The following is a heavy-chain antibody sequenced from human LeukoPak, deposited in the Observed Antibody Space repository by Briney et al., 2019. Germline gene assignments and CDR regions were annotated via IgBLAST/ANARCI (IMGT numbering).Heavy chain of an antibody. D-gene: IGHD2-15*01. V-gene: IGHV3-9*01. CDR2: ISWNSGSI. J-gene: IGHJ4*02. CDR3: AKVNDCSGGSCYSSPPFDY. Sequence: GRSLRLSCAASGLTFDDYAMHWVRQAPGKGLEWVSGISWNSGSIGYADSVKGRFTISRDNSKNTLYLQMNSLRAEDTAVYYCAKVNDCSGGSCYSSPPFDYWGQGTLVTVSS. CDR1: GLTFDDYA.